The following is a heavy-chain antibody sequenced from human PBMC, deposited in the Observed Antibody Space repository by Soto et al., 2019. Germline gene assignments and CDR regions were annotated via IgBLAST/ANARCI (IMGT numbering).Heavy chain of an antibody. Sequence: SETLSLTCTVSGGSISSSSYYWGWIRQPPGKGLEWIGSIYYSGSTYYNPSLKSRVTISVDTSKNQFSLKLSSVTAADTAVYYCARQVNIVATEDAFDIWGQGTMVTVSS. CDR1: GGSISSSSYY. CDR2: IYYSGST. D-gene: IGHD5-12*01. V-gene: IGHV4-39*01. CDR3: ARQVNIVATEDAFDI. J-gene: IGHJ3*02.